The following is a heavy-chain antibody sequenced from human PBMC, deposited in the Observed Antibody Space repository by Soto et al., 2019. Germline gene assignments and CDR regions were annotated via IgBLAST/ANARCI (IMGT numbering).Heavy chain of an antibody. D-gene: IGHD2-21*02. J-gene: IGHJ6*04. CDR2: IYWDGDK. Sequence: QITLKESGPTLVKPTQTLTLTCTFSGFSLNTGGLGVGWIRQPPGKALELLALIYWDGDKRYSPSLKSRLSITKDTSNTHVVLTRTHKDPVDTATYYCEHSRCGGDFLRYYSSHYYFGMDVWAKSPRSPSPQ. CDR1: GFSLNTGGLG. CDR3: EHSRCGGDFLRYYSSHYYFGMDV. V-gene: IGHV2-5*02.